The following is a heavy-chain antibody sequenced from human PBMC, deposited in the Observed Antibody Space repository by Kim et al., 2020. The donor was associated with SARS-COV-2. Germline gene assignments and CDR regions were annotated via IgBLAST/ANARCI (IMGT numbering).Heavy chain of an antibody. CDR3: ARGDIVVVLAANALPTSMDV. V-gene: IGHV1-46*01. D-gene: IGHD2-15*01. J-gene: IGHJ6*02. Sequence: ASVKVSCKASGYTFTSYYMHWVRQAPGQGLEWMGIINPSGGSTSYAQKFQGRVTMTRDTSTSTVYMELSSLRSEDTAVYYCARGDIVVVLAANALPTSMDVWGQGTTVTVSS. CDR1: GYTFTSYY. CDR2: INPSGGST.